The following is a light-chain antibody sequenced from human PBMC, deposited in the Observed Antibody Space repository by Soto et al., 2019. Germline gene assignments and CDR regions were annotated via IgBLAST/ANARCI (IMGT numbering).Light chain of an antibody. CDR2: GAS. CDR3: QQYNNWPPWT. Sequence: EIVMTQSPATLSVSPGERATLSCRASQSVSSNLAWYQQKPGQAPRLLIYGASTRATGIPASFSGSGSGTEFTHTMSSLMSEDFAVYYCQQYNNWPPWTFGQGTKVEIK. CDR1: QSVSSN. V-gene: IGKV3-15*01. J-gene: IGKJ1*01.